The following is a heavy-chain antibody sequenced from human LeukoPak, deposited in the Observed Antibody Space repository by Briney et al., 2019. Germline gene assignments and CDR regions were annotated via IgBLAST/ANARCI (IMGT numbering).Heavy chain of an antibody. D-gene: IGHD3-22*01. CDR1: GGSISSYY. V-gene: IGHV4-59*01. J-gene: IGHJ4*02. CDR3: ARDYYYDSSGQPGSYFDY. CDR2: IYYSGST. Sequence: SETLSLTCTVSGGSISSYYWSWIRQPPGQGLEWIGYIYYSGSTNYNPSLKSRVTISVDTSKNQFSLKLSSVTAADTAVYYCARDYYYDSSGQPGSYFDYWGQGTLVTVSS.